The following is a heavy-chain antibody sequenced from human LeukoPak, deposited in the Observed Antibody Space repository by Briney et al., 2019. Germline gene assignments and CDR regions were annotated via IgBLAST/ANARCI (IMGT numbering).Heavy chain of an antibody. Sequence: GGSLRLSCAASGFTFSTYSMNWVRQAPGKGLEWVSSISSSSSYIYYADSVKGRFTISRDNAKNSLYLQMNSLRAEDTAVYYCARAVNGVVPAAIRYYFDYWGQGTLVTVSS. D-gene: IGHD2-2*02. CDR1: GFTFSTYS. V-gene: IGHV3-21*01. J-gene: IGHJ4*02. CDR2: ISSSSSYI. CDR3: ARAVNGVVPAAIRYYFDY.